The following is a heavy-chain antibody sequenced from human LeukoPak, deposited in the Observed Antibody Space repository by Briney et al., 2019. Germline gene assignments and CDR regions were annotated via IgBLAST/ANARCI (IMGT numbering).Heavy chain of an antibody. CDR3: ARHYDRPYSSTDY. Sequence: PSQTLSPTCTVSGGSISSGGYYWSWIRQPPGKGLEWIGYIYHSGSTNYNPSLKSRVTISVDKSKNQFSLKLSSVTAADTAVYYCARHYDRPYSSTDYWGQGTLVTVSS. D-gene: IGHD6-19*01. J-gene: IGHJ4*02. CDR1: GGSISSGGYY. V-gene: IGHV4-30-2*01. CDR2: IYHSGST.